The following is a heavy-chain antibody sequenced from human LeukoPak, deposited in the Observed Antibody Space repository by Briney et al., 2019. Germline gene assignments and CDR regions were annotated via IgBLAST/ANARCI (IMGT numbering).Heavy chain of an antibody. D-gene: IGHD3-22*01. CDR3: AGLVGRYSSGLYYYYFDY. CDR1: GGPVSRGGYY. J-gene: IGHJ4*02. CDR2: IYYSGST. Sequence: PWETLSLTCTVSGGPVSRGGYYWSWIRQPRGEEREWISYIYYSGSTNYKASLKSRVTMSVDTSKNQFSLKLSSVTAADTAVDYCAGLVGRYSSGLYYYYFDYWGPGTLVTVSS. V-gene: IGHV4-61*08.